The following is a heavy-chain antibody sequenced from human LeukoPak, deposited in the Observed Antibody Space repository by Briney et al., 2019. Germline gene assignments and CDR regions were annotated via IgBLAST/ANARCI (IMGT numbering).Heavy chain of an antibody. CDR1: GGSISSGSYY. D-gene: IGHD3-3*01. Sequence: SQTLSLTCTVSGGSISSGSYYWSWIRQPAGKGLEWIGRIYTSGSTNYNPSLKSRVTISVDTSKNQFSLKLSSVTAADTAVYYCARGYAIFGVTGDWFDPWGQGTLVTVSS. CDR3: ARGYAIFGVTGDWFDP. CDR2: IYTSGST. J-gene: IGHJ5*02. V-gene: IGHV4-61*02.